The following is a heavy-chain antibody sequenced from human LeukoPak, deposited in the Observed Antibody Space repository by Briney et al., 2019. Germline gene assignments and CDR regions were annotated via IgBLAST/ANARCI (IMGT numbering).Heavy chain of an antibody. J-gene: IGHJ5*02. CDR2: ISSSSSYI. CDR3: ARDLRVSRGWYVDWFDP. Sequence: PGGSLRLSCAASGFTFSSYSMNWVRQAPGKGLEWVSSISSSSSYIYYADSVKGRFTISRDNAKNSLYLQMNSLRAEDTAVYYCARDLRVSRGWYVDWFDPWGQGTLVTVSS. CDR1: GFTFSSYS. V-gene: IGHV3-21*01. D-gene: IGHD6-19*01.